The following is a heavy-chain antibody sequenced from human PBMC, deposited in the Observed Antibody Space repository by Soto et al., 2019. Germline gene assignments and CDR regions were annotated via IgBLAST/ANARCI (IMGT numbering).Heavy chain of an antibody. CDR3: ARLVWFGELSFILGY. D-gene: IGHD3-10*01. V-gene: IGHV5-51*01. Sequence: GESLKISCKGSGYSFTSYWIGWVRQMPGKGLEWMGIIYPGDSDTRYSPSFQGRVTISADKSISTAYLQWSSLKASDTAMYYCARLVWFGELSFILGYWGQGTLVTVSS. CDR2: IYPGDSDT. CDR1: GYSFTSYW. J-gene: IGHJ4*02.